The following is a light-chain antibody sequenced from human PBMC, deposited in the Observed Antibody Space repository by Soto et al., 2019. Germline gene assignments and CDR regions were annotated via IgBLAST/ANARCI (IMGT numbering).Light chain of an antibody. J-gene: IGKJ1*01. CDR2: DAS. V-gene: IGKV3-11*01. CDR1: QGIRNY. CDR3: QQRSNWPA. Sequence: EVGMTQSPATLSLSPEERATLSCRASQGIRNYLAWYQQKPGQAPRLLIYDASNRATGIPARFSGSGSGTDFTLTISSLEPEDFAVYYCQQRSNWPAFGQGTKVEIK.